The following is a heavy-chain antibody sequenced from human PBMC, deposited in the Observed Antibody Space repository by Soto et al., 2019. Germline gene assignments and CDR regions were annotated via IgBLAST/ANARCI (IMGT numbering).Heavy chain of an antibody. CDR1: GFTFSSYS. Sequence: EVQLVESGGGLVKPGGSLRLSCAASGFTFSSYSMNWVRQAPGKGLEWVSSISSSSSYIYYADSVKGRFTISRDNAKNSLYLQMNSLRAEDTAVYYCARLGFRGYSGYDLPLPYYYYYYGMDVWGQGTTVTVSS. CDR2: ISSSSSYI. V-gene: IGHV3-21*01. D-gene: IGHD5-12*01. J-gene: IGHJ6*02. CDR3: ARLGFRGYSGYDLPLPYYYYYYGMDV.